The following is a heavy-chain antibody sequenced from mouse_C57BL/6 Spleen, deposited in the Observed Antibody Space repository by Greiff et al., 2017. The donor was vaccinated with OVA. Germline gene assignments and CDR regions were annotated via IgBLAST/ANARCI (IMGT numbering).Heavy chain of an antibody. V-gene: IGHV5-17*01. CDR1: GFTFSDYG. CDR3: ARSGYSVGDYFDY. Sequence: DVMLVESGGGLVKPGGSLKLSCAASGFTFSDYGMHWVRQAPEKGLEWVAYISSGSSTIYYADTVKGRFTISRDNAKNTLFLQMTSLRSEDTAMYYCARSGYSVGDYFDYWGQGTTLTVSS. J-gene: IGHJ2*01. D-gene: IGHD2-3*01. CDR2: ISSGSSTI.